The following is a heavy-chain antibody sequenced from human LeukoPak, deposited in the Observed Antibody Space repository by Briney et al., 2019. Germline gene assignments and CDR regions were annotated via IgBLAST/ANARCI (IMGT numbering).Heavy chain of an antibody. CDR3: ARLTSGTYSN. CDR1: GFTFSTHW. Sequence: AGGSLRLSCAASGFTFSTHWMSWVRRAPGKGLEWVANIKQDGSDMYYVGSVEGRFTISRDNPKNSLYLQMNSLRAEDTAVYYCARLTSGTYSNWGQGSLVSVS. V-gene: IGHV3-7*01. D-gene: IGHD1-26*01. J-gene: IGHJ4*02. CDR2: IKQDGSDM.